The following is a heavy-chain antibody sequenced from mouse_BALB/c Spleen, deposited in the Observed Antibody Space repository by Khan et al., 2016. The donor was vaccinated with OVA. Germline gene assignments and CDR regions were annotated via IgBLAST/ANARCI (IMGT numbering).Heavy chain of an antibody. CDR3: VRGRSY. J-gene: IGHJ3*01. V-gene: IGHV3-2*02. CDR1: GFSITSDYA. Sequence: VQLQQSGPGLVKPSQSLSLTCTVTGFSITSDYAWNWIRQFPGDVLDWMGYITYSGSTSYHPSLKSRISITRDTSKNQFFLQLNSVTIEDTATYYCVRGRSYWGQGTLVTVSA. CDR2: ITYSGST.